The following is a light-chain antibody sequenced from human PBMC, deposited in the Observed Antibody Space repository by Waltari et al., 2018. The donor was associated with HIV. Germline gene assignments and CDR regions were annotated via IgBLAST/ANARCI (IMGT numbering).Light chain of an antibody. Sequence: SYEVTQALSVSVALGQTARIPCGGNNIGGHNVHWYQQKPGQAPVLLIFRDNNRPSGIPERFSGSNSGNTATLTISRAQGGDEADYYCQLWHGSTMLFGGGTKLTVL. V-gene: IGLV3-9*01. CDR3: QLWHGSTML. CDR2: RDN. J-gene: IGLJ2*01. CDR1: NIGGHN.